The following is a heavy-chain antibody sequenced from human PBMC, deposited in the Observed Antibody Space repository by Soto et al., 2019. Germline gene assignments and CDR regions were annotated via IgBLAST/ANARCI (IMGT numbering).Heavy chain of an antibody. CDR3: ARDGYSSSWYRTIPLNWFDP. J-gene: IGHJ5*02. D-gene: IGHD6-13*01. CDR2: INHSGST. Sequence: PSEALSLTCAVYVGSFSGYYWSWIRQRPGKGLEWIGEINHSGSTNYNPSLKSRVTISVDTSKNQFSLKLSSVTAADTAVYYCARDGYSSSWYRTIPLNWFDPWGQGTLVTVSS. CDR1: VGSFSGYY. V-gene: IGHV4-34*01.